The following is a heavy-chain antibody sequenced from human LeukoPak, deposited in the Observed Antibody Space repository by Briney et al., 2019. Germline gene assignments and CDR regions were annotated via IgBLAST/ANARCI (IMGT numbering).Heavy chain of an antibody. CDR2: IKGGGASP. D-gene: IGHD3-22*01. J-gene: IGHJ4*02. V-gene: IGHV3-23*01. Sequence: PGGSLRLSCAASGFIFSNFAMNWVRQAPGKGPEWLSSIKGGGASPFYADSVKGRFTISRDNSKNTLYLQMNSLRAEDTAVYYCAKFVGVVVVNLDYWGQGTLVTVSS. CDR1: GFIFSNFA. CDR3: AKFVGVVVVNLDY.